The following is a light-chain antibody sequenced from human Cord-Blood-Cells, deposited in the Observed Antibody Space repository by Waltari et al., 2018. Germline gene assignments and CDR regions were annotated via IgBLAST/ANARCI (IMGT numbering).Light chain of an antibody. CDR2: AAS. V-gene: IGKV1-8*01. J-gene: IGKJ2*01. CDR3: QQYYSYPYT. CDR1: QGISSY. Sequence: AIRMTQSPSSFSASTGDRVTITCRASQGISSYLAWYQQKPGKAPKLLIYAASTLQSRVPSRFSGSRSGTDFTLTISCLQSEDFATYYCQQYYSYPYTFGQGTKLEIK.